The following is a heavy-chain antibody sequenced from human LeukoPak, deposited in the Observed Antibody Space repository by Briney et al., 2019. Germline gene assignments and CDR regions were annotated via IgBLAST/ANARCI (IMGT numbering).Heavy chain of an antibody. J-gene: IGHJ4*02. CDR3: AKDTSDWLLYRYFDY. CDR2: ISGSGGST. V-gene: IGHV3-23*01. D-gene: IGHD3/OR15-3a*01. Sequence: GGSLRLSCAASGFTFSSYGMSWVRQAPGKGLEWVSAISGSGGSTYYADSVRGRFTISRDNSKNTLYLQMNSLRAEDTAVYYCAKDTSDWLLYRYFDYWGQGTLVTVSS. CDR1: GFTFSSYG.